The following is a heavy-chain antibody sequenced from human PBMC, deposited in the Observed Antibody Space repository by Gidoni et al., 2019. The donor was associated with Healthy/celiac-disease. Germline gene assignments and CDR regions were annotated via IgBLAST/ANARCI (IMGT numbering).Heavy chain of an antibody. CDR3: ASPIYGSGSQPYYYYGMDV. V-gene: IGHV1-69*01. Sequence: QVQLVQSGAEVKKPGSSVQVSCKASGGTFSSYAISWVRQAPGQGLEWMGGIIPIFGTANYAQKFQGRVTITADESTSTAYMELSSLRSEDTAVYYCASPIYGSGSQPYYYYGMDVWGQGTTVTVSS. J-gene: IGHJ6*02. CDR2: IIPIFGTA. D-gene: IGHD3-10*01. CDR1: GGTFSSYA.